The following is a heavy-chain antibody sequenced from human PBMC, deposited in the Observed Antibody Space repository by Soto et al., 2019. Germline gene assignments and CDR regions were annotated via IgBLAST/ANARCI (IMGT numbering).Heavy chain of an antibody. CDR2: IKSKTDGGTT. V-gene: IGHV3-15*01. CDR1: GFSFSNAW. D-gene: IGHD6-13*01. CDR3: TTASSSWSPEYFQH. J-gene: IGHJ1*01. Sequence: EVQLVESGGGLVKPGGSLSVSCAASGFSFSNAWMSWVRQAPGNGLECVGRIKSKTDGGTTDYAAPVKGRFTISRDDSKNTLYLQMNSLKTEDTAVYYCTTASSSWSPEYFQHWGQGTLVTVSS.